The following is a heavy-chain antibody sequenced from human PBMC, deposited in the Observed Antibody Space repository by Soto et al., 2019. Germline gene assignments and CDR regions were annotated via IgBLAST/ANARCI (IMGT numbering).Heavy chain of an antibody. V-gene: IGHV4-59*01. Sequence: SETLSLTCTISGGSISSYYWSWIRQPPGKGLEWIGYIYYTGSTNYNPSLKSRVTISVDTSEKEFSLKLTSVTAADTAVYYCATEPRYCSGGSCYPNYHYYGMDVWGQGTTVTVSS. CDR1: GGSISSYY. CDR2: IYYTGST. CDR3: ATEPRYCSGGSCYPNYHYYGMDV. D-gene: IGHD2-15*01. J-gene: IGHJ6*02.